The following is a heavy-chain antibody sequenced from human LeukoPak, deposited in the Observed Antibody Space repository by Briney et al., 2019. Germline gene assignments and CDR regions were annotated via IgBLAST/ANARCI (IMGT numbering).Heavy chain of an antibody. CDR1: GFTFSSYA. J-gene: IGHJ6*03. Sequence: GGSLRLSCAASGFTFSSYAMHWVRQAPGKGLEWVAVISYDGSNKYYADSVKGRFTISRGNSKNTLYLQMNSLRAEDTAVYYCAKDPRKGGYCSSTSCYNYYYYYMDVWGKGTTVTVSS. CDR2: ISYDGSNK. D-gene: IGHD2-2*02. CDR3: AKDPRKGGYCSSTSCYNYYYYYMDV. V-gene: IGHV3-30-3*01.